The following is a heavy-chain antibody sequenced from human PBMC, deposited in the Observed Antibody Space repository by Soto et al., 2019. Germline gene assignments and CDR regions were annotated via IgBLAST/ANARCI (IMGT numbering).Heavy chain of an antibody. CDR3: ARGSYYYDSSGYYHY. V-gene: IGHV4-30-4*01. Sequence: SETLSLTCTVSGGSISSGDYYWSWIRQPPGKGLEWIGYIYYSGSTYYNPSLKSRVTISVDTSKNQFSLKLSSVTAADTAVYYRARGSYYYDSSGYYHYWGQETLVTVSS. CDR2: IYYSGST. CDR1: GGSISSGDYY. J-gene: IGHJ4*02. D-gene: IGHD3-22*01.